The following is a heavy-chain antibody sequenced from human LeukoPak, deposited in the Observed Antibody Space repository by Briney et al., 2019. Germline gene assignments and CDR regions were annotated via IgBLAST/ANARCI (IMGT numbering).Heavy chain of an antibody. J-gene: IGHJ4*02. CDR1: GYTFTGYY. D-gene: IGHD3-22*01. Sequence: GASVKVSCKASGYTFTGYYMHWVRQAPGQGLEWMGRINPNSGGTNYAQKFQGRVTITRHTSISAAYMELSRLRSDDTAVYYCARLSYDSSGYYFDYWGQGTLVTVSS. V-gene: IGHV1-2*06. CDR2: INPNSGGT. CDR3: ARLSYDSSGYYFDY.